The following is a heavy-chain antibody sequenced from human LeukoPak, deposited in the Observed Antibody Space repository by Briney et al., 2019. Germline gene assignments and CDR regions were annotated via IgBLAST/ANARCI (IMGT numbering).Heavy chain of an antibody. Sequence: SETLSLTCAVYGGSFSGYYWTWIRQTPGKGLEWIGEINHRGSTNYNPSLESRVTISVDTSKNHFSLDLPSVTAADTAVYYCANGGWYRGYWGQGTLVTVSS. CDR2: INHRGST. V-gene: IGHV4-34*01. CDR1: GGSFSGYY. CDR3: ANGGWYRGY. D-gene: IGHD2-15*01. J-gene: IGHJ4*02.